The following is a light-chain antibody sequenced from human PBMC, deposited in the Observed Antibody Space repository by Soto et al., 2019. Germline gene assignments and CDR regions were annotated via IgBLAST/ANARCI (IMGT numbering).Light chain of an antibody. CDR3: QQSYKTRLT. CDR2: TAS. V-gene: IGKV1-39*01. CDR1: QDISNY. Sequence: TISRQASQDISNYLNRYHHKPWKTPTLLIYTASSLQSGVPSRFSGSGSGTDLTLTISRLHPEEFATYYRQQSYKTRLTFGRGTRV. J-gene: IGKJ4*01.